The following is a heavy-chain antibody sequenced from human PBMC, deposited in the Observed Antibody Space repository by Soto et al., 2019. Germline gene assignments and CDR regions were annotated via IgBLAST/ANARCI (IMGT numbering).Heavy chain of an antibody. J-gene: IGHJ4*02. CDR2: IIISRRYI. Sequence: EVQLVESGGGLVKPGGSLRLSCAASGFTFSSYSMNWVGQAPGKGLEWVSSIIISRRYIYYADSVKGRFTISRDNAKNALYLQMNSLRAEDTAVYYCARDWPWLDFGCHFFDYWGQGTLVTVSS. CDR3: ARDWPWLDFGCHFFDY. V-gene: IGHV3-21*01. CDR1: GFTFSSYS. D-gene: IGHD5-12*01.